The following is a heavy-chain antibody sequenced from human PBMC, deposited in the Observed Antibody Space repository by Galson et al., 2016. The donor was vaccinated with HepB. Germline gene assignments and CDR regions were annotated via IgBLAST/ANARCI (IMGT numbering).Heavy chain of an antibody. Sequence: QSGAEVKKPGESLRISCKGSGYTFSNYWISWVRQMPGKGLEWMGRIDPRDSYINFSPSLQGHVTISVDKSISTAYLQWSSLKATDTAMYYCARHSITIFGMVTDAFDIWGQGTMVTVSS. D-gene: IGHD3-3*01. CDR3: ARHSITIFGMVTDAFDI. CDR2: IDPRDSYI. J-gene: IGHJ3*02. V-gene: IGHV5-10-1*01. CDR1: GYTFSNYW.